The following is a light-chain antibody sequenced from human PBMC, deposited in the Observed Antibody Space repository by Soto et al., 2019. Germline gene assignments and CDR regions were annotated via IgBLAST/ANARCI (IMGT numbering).Light chain of an antibody. CDR2: RNN. J-gene: IGLJ3*02. V-gene: IGLV1-47*01. CDR1: RSNIGRNY. Sequence: QSVLTQPPSASGTPGQRVTISCSGSRSNIGRNYGYWYQHLPGTAPKLLMQRNNERPSGVPDRFSGSKTGTSVSLAISGLRSEDEATYYCAAWDETLNGQVFGGAAELTV. CDR3: AAWDETLNGQV.